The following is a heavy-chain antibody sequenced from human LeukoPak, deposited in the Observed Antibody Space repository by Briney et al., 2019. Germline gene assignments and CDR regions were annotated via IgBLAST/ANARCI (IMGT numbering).Heavy chain of an antibody. D-gene: IGHD3-10*01. V-gene: IGHV3-7*01. CDR2: IKQGGSEK. Sequence: GSLRLFFSGSGFPFSSYWMSWVRQAPGRGLEWVANIKQGGSEKYYVDSVKGRFTISRDNAKNSLYPQMKSLRAEDTAVYYCARVGMRSVFRGSSAGYYYMDVWGKGTTVTVSS. CDR3: ARVGMRSVFRGSSAGYYYMDV. CDR1: GFPFSSYW. J-gene: IGHJ6*03.